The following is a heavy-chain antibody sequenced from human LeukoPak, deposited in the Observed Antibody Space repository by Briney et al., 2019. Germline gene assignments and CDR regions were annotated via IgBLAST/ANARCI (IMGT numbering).Heavy chain of an antibody. CDR1: GYTFTVHF. D-gene: IGHD2-15*01. Sequence: ASVKLSCDSSGYTFTVHFLHWVRQAPGHGFEWMGWTTPNSGVTSYAQKFQGGVPVTRDTHVHTPYVDLRRLRSDDTPVYHCARDEAYCSGGSCSDFDYWGQGTLVSVST. CDR3: ARDEAYCSGGSCSDFDY. J-gene: IGHJ4*02. V-gene: IGHV1-2*02. CDR2: TTPNSGVT.